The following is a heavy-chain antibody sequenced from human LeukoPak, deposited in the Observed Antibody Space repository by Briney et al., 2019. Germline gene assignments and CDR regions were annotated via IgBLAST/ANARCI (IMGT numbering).Heavy chain of an antibody. CDR3: ARDRGRGELLSADAFDI. Sequence: SVKLSCTASGGTFSSYAISWVRHAPGQGLEWMGKIIPILGIANYAQKFQGRVTITADKSTSTAYMELSSLRSEDTAVYYGARDRGRGELLSADAFDIWGQGTMVTVSS. V-gene: IGHV1-69*04. D-gene: IGHD3-10*01. CDR1: GGTFSSYA. CDR2: IIPILGIA. J-gene: IGHJ3*02.